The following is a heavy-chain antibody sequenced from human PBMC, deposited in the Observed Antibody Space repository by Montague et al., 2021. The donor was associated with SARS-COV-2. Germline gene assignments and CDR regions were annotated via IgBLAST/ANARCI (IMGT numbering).Heavy chain of an antibody. D-gene: IGHD2-8*02. Sequence: SETLSLTCTVSAGSLSSRSHYWGWIRQPPGMGLQWIGSVYSAGXTXYXXXXKRRVTISLDTSKNQFSLKLRSVTAADTAVYYCARDEYNRYWYKYWGQGALVTVSS. V-gene: IGHV4-39*07. CDR1: AGSLSSRSHY. CDR3: ARDEYNRYWYKY. J-gene: IGHJ4*02. CDR2: VYSAGXT.